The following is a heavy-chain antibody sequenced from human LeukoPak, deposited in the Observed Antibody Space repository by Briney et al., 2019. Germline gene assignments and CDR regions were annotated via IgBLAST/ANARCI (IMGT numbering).Heavy chain of an antibody. D-gene: IGHD3-9*01. Sequence: GASVKVSCKASGGTFSSYAISWVRQAPGQGLEWMGGIIPIFGTANYAQKFQGRVTITADESTSTAYMELSSLRSEDTAVYYCAREPTGYYGGGGNEAYYFDYWGQGTLVTVSS. CDR3: AREPTGYYGGGGNEAYYFDY. V-gene: IGHV1-69*13. J-gene: IGHJ4*02. CDR2: IIPIFGTA. CDR1: GGTFSSYA.